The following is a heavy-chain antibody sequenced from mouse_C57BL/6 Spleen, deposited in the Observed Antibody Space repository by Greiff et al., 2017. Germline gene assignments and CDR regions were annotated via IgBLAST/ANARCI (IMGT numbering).Heavy chain of an antibody. CDR2: ISDGGSYT. CDR1: GFTFSSYA. CDR3: AREVYFDY. Sequence: EVNLVESGGGLVKPGGSLKLSCAASGFTFSSYAMSWVRQTPEKRLEWVATISDGGSYTYYPDNVKGRFTISRDNAKNNLYLQMSHLKSEDTAMYYCAREVYFDYWGQGTTLTVSS. V-gene: IGHV5-4*01. J-gene: IGHJ2*01.